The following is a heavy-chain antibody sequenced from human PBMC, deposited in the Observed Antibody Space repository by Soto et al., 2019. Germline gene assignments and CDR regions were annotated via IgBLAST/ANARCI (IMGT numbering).Heavy chain of an antibody. Sequence: QMQLVQSGPEVKKPGTSVKVSCKASGFTFTSSAMQWVRQARGQRLEWIGWIVVGSGNTNYAQKFQERVTIPRDMSISTAYMELSSLRSEETAVYYGGARPTVPTYNGYFDLWGRGTLVTVSS. CDR2: IVVGSGNT. CDR3: GARPTVPTYNGYFDL. V-gene: IGHV1-58*02. D-gene: IGHD4-17*01. J-gene: IGHJ2*01. CDR1: GFTFTSSA.